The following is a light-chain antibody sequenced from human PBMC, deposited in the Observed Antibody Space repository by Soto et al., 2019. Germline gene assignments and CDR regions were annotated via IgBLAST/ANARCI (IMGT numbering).Light chain of an antibody. CDR2: RNN. J-gene: IGLJ1*01. Sequence: QSVLTQPPSASWTPGQRVTISCSGSSSNIGSNYVYWYQQLPGTAPKLLIYRNNQRPSGVPDRFSGSKSGTSASLAISGLPSEDEADYYCAAWDDSLSAHYVFGTGTKGTVL. CDR1: SSNIGSNY. V-gene: IGLV1-47*01. CDR3: AAWDDSLSAHYV.